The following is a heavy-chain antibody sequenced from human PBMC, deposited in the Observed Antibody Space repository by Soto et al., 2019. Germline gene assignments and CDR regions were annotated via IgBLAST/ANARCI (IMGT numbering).Heavy chain of an antibody. CDR1: EGTFSSYA. V-gene: IGHV1-69*12. CDR3: ARGPFGLLGGDPYFDL. D-gene: IGHD2-21*02. CDR2: IIPFFGTA. Sequence: QVQLVQSGAEVKKPGSSVKVSCKASEGTFSSYAISWVRQAPGQGLEWMGGIIPFFGTANYAQKFQGRVTITADESTSTAYMELSSLRSEDTAVYYCARGPFGLLGGDPYFDLWGRGTLVTVSS. J-gene: IGHJ2*01.